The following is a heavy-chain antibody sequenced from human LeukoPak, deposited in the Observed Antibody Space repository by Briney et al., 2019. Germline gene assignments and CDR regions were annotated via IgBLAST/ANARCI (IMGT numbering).Heavy chain of an antibody. CDR1: GFRVSDYY. V-gene: IGHV3-66*03. J-gene: IGHJ5*02. CDR2: IRDSGEA. D-gene: IGHD3/OR15-3a*01. CDR3: ARDRAANQDWVEFDP. Sequence: PGGSPRLSCAASGFRVSDYYMSWVRQAPGKGLEWVGLIRDSGEAFYADFARGRFAISRDESENALYLQMNSLRVEDTAVYFCARDRAANQDWVEFDPWGQGTPVIVSS.